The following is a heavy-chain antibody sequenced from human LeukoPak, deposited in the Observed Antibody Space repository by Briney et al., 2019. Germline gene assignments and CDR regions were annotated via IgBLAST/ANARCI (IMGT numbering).Heavy chain of an antibody. V-gene: IGHV4-38-2*01. CDR3: ASTGVFDY. J-gene: IGHJ4*02. CDR1: GYSVSSGYY. CDR2: IYHSGST. D-gene: IGHD2-8*01. Sequence: SETLSLTCAVSGYSVSSGYYWGWIRQPPGKGLEWIGSIYHSGSTYYNLSLKSRVTISVDTSKNQFSLKLSSVTAADTAVYYCASTGVFDYWGQGTLVTVSS.